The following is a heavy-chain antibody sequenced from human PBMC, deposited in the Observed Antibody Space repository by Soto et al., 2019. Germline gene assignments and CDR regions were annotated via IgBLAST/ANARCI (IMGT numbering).Heavy chain of an antibody. Sequence: QVQLVQSGAEVKKPGSSVKVSCKASGGTFTYSAVSWVRQAPGQGLEWRGGIIPMFGTPNYAQKFQGRLTFSADESTSTVYMELSSLRSEDAAVYYCARGTRRDGYRVYLYFDLWGGGTLVTVSS. CDR2: IIPMFGTP. D-gene: IGHD5-12*01. CDR3: ARGTRRDGYRVYLYFDL. V-gene: IGHV1-69*01. J-gene: IGHJ2*01. CDR1: GGTFTYSA.